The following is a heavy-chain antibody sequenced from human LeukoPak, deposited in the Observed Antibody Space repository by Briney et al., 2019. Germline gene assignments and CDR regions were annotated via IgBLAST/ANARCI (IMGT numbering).Heavy chain of an antibody. D-gene: IGHD3-22*01. V-gene: IGHV3-53*01. Sequence: GGSLRLSCAASGFTVSSNYMSWVRQAPGKGLEWVSVIYSGGSTYYADSVKGRFTISRHNSKNTLYLQMNSLRAEDTAIYYCAKSPQYYYDSSGLDYWGQGTLVTVSS. J-gene: IGHJ4*02. CDR1: GFTVSSNY. CDR3: AKSPQYYYDSSGLDY. CDR2: IYSGGST.